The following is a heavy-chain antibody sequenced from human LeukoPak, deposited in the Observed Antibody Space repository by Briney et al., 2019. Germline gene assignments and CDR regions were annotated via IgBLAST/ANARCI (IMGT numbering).Heavy chain of an antibody. V-gene: IGHV3-23*01. CDR3: AKSRITIFGVVIAPYYYYGMDV. CDR1: GFTFGRQV. Sequence: GGSLRLSCAASGFTFGRQVMSWVRQAPGKGLEWVSTIYAGGATFYADYMRGRFTISRDNSKNTLYLKINSQSAKDTVVYYSAKSRITIFGVVIAPYYYYGMDVWGQGTTVTVSS. D-gene: IGHD3-3*01. J-gene: IGHJ6*02. CDR2: IYAGGAT.